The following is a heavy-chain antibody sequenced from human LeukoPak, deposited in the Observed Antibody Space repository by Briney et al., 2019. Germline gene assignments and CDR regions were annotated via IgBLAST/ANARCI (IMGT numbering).Heavy chain of an antibody. D-gene: IGHD3-22*01. J-gene: IGHJ4*02. CDR2: IKQDGSEK. V-gene: IGHV3-7*01. CDR1: GFTFSSYW. Sequence: RGSLRLSCAASGFTFSSYWMSWVRQAPGKGLEWVANIKQDGSEKYYVDSVKGRFTISRDNAKNSLYLQMNSLRAEDTAVYYCARSIAMIVVVSPFDYWGRGTLVTVSS. CDR3: ARSIAMIVVVSPFDY.